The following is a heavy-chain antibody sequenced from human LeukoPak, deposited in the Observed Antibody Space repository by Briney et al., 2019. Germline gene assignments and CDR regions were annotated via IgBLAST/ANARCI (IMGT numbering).Heavy chain of an antibody. D-gene: IGHD1-26*01. V-gene: IGHV3-21*01. J-gene: IGHJ4*02. CDR1: GFTFSSYS. Sequence: GGSLRLSCAASGFTFSSYSMNWVRQAPGKGLEWVSSISSSSSYIYYADSVKGRFTISRDNAKNSLYLQMNSLRAEDTAVYYCARDSGSFSIDANFDYWGQGTLVTVSS. CDR2: ISSSSSYI. CDR3: ARDSGSFSIDANFDY.